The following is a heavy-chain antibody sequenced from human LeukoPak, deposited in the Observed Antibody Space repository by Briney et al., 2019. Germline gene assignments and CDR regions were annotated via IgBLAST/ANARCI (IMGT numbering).Heavy chain of an antibody. V-gene: IGHV3-64D*09. J-gene: IGHJ3*01. Sequence: GGSLRLSCSGSGFTFSRHNMHWVRQAPGKGLEYVSAISYNGDSTYYVDSVKGRFTISRDNSKNTLDLQMSSLRPEDTAVYYCVSDRETQEQTWGPGTQVTVSS. CDR1: GFTFSRHN. CDR3: VSDRETQEQT. D-gene: IGHD1-26*01. CDR2: ISYNGDST.